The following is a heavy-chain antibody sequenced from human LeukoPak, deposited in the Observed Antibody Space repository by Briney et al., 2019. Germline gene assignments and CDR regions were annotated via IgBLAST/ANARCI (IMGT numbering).Heavy chain of an antibody. CDR1: GGSISSSSYY. CDR2: VSYSGSP. V-gene: IGHV4-39*07. J-gene: IGHJ3*02. Sequence: SETLSLTCTVSGGSISSSSYYWGWIRQPPGKGLEWIGSVSYSGSPYYNPSLTSRATISVDTSRNQVSLKLTSVTAADTAVYYCARHSTDWLSNDAFDIWGQGTMVTVSS. CDR3: ARHSTDWLSNDAFDI. D-gene: IGHD3-9*01.